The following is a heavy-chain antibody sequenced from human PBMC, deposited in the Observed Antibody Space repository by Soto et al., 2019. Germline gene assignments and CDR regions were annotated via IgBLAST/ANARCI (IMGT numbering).Heavy chain of an antibody. J-gene: IGHJ4*02. D-gene: IGHD6-19*01. Sequence: SETLSLTCAVYGGSFSGYYLSWIRQPPGKGLEWIGEINHSGSTNYNPSLKSRVTISVDTSKNQFSLKLSSVTAADTAVYYCARVSGWDYFDYWGQGTLVTVSS. V-gene: IGHV4-34*01. CDR2: INHSGST. CDR1: GGSFSGYY. CDR3: ARVSGWDYFDY.